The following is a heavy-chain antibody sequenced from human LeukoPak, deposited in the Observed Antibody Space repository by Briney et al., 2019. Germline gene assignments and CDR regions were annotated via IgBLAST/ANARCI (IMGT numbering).Heavy chain of an antibody. J-gene: IGHJ4*02. Sequence: PGGSLRLSCAASGFTFSDYCMIWIRQAPGKGLEWVAYISTGGSTIYYADSVKGRFTISRDNAKNSLYLHLSSLRAEDTAVYYCVRDAQHLIPQPYFFDYWGQGNLVTVSS. CDR3: VRDAQHLIPQPYFFDY. CDR1: GFTFSDYC. V-gene: IGHV3-11*04. D-gene: IGHD6-13*01. CDR2: ISTGGSTI.